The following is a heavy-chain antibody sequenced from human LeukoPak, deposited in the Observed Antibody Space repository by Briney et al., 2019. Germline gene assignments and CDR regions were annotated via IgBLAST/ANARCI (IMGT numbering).Heavy chain of an antibody. CDR2: IYSGGST. J-gene: IGHJ4*02. D-gene: IGHD3-22*01. CDR3: ARTNYDRGDY. Sequence: GGSLRLSCAASGFTFSSYGMSWVRQAPGKGLEWVSVIYSGGSTYYADSVKGRFTISRDNSKNTLYLQMNSLRAEDTAVYYCARTNYDRGDYWGQGTLVTVSS. CDR1: GFTFSSYG. V-gene: IGHV3-66*01.